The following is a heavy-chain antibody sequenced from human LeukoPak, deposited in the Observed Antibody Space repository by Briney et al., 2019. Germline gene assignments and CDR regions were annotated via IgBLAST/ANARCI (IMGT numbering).Heavy chain of an antibody. Sequence: GGSLRLSCAASGFTFSSYSMNWVRQAPGKGLEWVSSISSSSSYIYYADSVKGRFTISRDNAKNSLYLQMNSLRAEDTAVYYCAKDLREWLRSFMDVWGQGTTVTVSS. CDR3: AKDLREWLRSFMDV. J-gene: IGHJ6*02. V-gene: IGHV3-21*01. CDR2: ISSSSSYI. CDR1: GFTFSSYS. D-gene: IGHD5-12*01.